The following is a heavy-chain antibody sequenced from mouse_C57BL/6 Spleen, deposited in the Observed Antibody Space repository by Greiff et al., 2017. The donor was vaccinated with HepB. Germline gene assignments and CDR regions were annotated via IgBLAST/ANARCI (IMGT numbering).Heavy chain of an antibody. CDR2: IFPGSGST. D-gene: IGHD1-1*01. J-gene: IGHJ4*01. Sequence: VQLQESGPELVKPGASVKISCKASGYTFTDYYINWVKQRPGQGLEWIGWIFPGSGSTYYNEKFKGKATLTVDKSSSTAYMLLSSLTSEDSAVYCCARGCYYGSRGYAMDYWGQGTSVTVSS. V-gene: IGHV1-75*01. CDR1: GYTFTDYY. CDR3: ARGCYYGSRGYAMDY.